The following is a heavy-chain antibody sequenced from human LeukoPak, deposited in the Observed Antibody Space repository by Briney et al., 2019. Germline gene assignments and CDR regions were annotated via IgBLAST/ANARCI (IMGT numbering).Heavy chain of an antibody. J-gene: IGHJ3*02. CDR3: ARGLQGMATIVDAFDI. D-gene: IGHD5-24*01. CDR2: VIPIFGTT. V-gene: IGHV1-69*13. Sequence: SAKVSCKASGGTFTTYTISWVRQPPGQGLEWMGVVIPIFGTTKYAQKFQGRVTITADEPTTTAYMELSSLTSEDTAVYYCARGLQGMATIVDAFDIWGQGTKVTVSS. CDR1: GGTFTTYT.